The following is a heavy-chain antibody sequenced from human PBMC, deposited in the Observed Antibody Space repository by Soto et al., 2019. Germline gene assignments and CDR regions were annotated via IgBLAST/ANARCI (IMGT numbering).Heavy chain of an antibody. CDR1: GGSISSGGYY. Sequence: QVQLQESGPGLVKPSQTLSLTCTVSGGSISSGGYYWSWIRQHPGKGLEWLGYIYYSGSTYYNPSLKSRATITVDKSKNQFSLKLSSVTAADTAVYYCARDRDGHRAGGPPQAFDIWGQGTMVTVSS. CDR2: IYYSGST. J-gene: IGHJ3*02. D-gene: IGHD2-8*01. CDR3: ARDRDGHRAGGPPQAFDI. V-gene: IGHV4-31*03.